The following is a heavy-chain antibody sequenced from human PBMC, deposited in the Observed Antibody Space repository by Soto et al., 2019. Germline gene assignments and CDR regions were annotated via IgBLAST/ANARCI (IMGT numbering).Heavy chain of an antibody. Sequence: GGSLRLSCAASGFTFSSYSMNWVRQAPGKGLEWVSYISSSSSTIYYADSVKGRFTISRDNAKNSLYLQMNSLRDEDTAVYYCARDFKTITMVRGVIGDPFDYWGQGTLVTVSS. CDR1: GFTFSSYS. CDR3: ARDFKTITMVRGVIGDPFDY. V-gene: IGHV3-48*02. CDR2: ISSSSSTI. J-gene: IGHJ4*02. D-gene: IGHD3-10*01.